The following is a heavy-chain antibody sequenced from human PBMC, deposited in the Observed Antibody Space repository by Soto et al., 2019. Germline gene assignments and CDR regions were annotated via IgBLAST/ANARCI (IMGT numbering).Heavy chain of an antibody. J-gene: IGHJ2*01. Sequence: QGQLVQSGAEVKKPGSSVKVSCKASGGSFRTYAIIWVRQAPGQGLEWMGGIIPMLAAPIYAQKFQGRLTITADESTTTVYMELSSLTSEDTAVYYCARVGPPSPSVIWFFDLWGRGTLVTVSS. V-gene: IGHV1-69*01. CDR3: ARVGPPSPSVIWFFDL. CDR2: IIPMLAAP. D-gene: IGHD2-21*01. CDR1: GGSFRTYA.